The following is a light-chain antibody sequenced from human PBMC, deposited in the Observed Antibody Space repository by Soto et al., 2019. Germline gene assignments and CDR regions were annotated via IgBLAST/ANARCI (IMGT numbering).Light chain of an antibody. J-gene: IGKJ1*01. Sequence: EIVLTQSPATLSLSPGERATLSCRASQSVSRNLAWYQQKPGQAPRLLIYGASTRATGVPATFSGSASGTEFTLTISSLQSEDFAVYYCQQYNNWPPMTFGQGTKVDI. CDR1: QSVSRN. CDR2: GAS. CDR3: QQYNNWPPMT. V-gene: IGKV3-15*01.